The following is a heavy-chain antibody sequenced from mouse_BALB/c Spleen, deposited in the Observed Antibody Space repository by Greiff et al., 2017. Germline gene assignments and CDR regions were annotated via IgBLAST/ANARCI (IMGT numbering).Heavy chain of an antibody. CDR2: IYPGNVNT. V-gene: IGHV1S56*01. Sequence: VQLQESGPELVKPGASVRISCKASGYTFTSYYIHWVKQRPGQGLEWIGWIYPGNVNTKYNEKFKGKATLTADKSSSTAYMQLSSLTSEDSAVYFCARTGTDYYAMDYWGQGTSVTVSS. CDR1: GYTFTSYY. CDR3: ARTGTDYYAMDY. J-gene: IGHJ4*01. D-gene: IGHD4-1*01.